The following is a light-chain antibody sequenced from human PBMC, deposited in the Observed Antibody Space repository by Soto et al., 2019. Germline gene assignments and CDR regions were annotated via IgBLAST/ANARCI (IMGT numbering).Light chain of an antibody. CDR2: SDD. CDR3: AAWDDSLNGRV. J-gene: IGLJ3*02. CDR1: SSNIGSHT. V-gene: IGLV1-44*01. Sequence: QSVLTQPPSASGTPGQRVNISCSGSSSNIGSHTVNWYQHVAGTAPKLLIYSDDERPSGVADRFSGSKSGTSASLAISGLLAEDEADYFCAAWDDSLNGRVFGGGTQLTVL.